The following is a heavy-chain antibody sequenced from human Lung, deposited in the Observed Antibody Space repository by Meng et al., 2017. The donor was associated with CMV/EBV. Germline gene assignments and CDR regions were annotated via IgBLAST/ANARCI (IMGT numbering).Heavy chain of an antibody. D-gene: IGHD6-13*01. J-gene: IGHJ3*02. Sequence: LMSSCKGSGYSFTSYWIGWVRQMPGKGLEWMGIIYTGDSDTRYSPSVQGQFTISADKSISTAYLQWSSLKASDTAMYYCARNQQGGAFDIWGQGTMVTVSS. CDR3: ARNQQGGAFDI. CDR1: GYSFTSYW. V-gene: IGHV5-51*01. CDR2: IYTGDSDT.